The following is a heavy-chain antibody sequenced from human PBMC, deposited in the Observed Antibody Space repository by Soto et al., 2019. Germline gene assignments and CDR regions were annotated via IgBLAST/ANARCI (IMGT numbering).Heavy chain of an antibody. V-gene: IGHV4-61*01. J-gene: IGHJ4*02. CDR3: ALLPPYYYESRG. Sequence: QVQLRESGPGLVKASETLSLTCSVSGGSVSSPSYYWSWIRQPPGKGLEWIGYIYYSESHNYNPSLKSRVTMSVDTSKTQFSLKLSSVNAADTAVYYCALLPPYYYESRGWGQGTLVTVSS. CDR1: GGSVSSPSYY. D-gene: IGHD3-22*01. CDR2: IYYSESH.